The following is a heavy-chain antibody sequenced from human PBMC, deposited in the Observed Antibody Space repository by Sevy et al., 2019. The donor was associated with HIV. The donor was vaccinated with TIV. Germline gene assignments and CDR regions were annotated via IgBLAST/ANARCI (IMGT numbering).Heavy chain of an antibody. CDR1: GFTFSPYG. D-gene: IGHD3-3*01. J-gene: IGHJ4*02. CDR3: GKVSIFGVGGFYDY. CDR2: ISGSGTST. V-gene: IGHV3-23*01. Sequence: GGSLRLSCAASGFTFSPYGMTWVRQAPGKGLEWVSGISGSGTSTYYTDSVKGRFTISRDNSKNTVYLQMNNLRAEDTAVYYCGKVSIFGVGGFYDYWGQGTLVTVSS.